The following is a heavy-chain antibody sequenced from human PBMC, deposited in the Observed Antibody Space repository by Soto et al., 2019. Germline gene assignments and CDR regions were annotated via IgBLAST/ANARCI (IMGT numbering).Heavy chain of an antibody. V-gene: IGHV1-18*01. CDR2: ISAYNGNT. D-gene: IGHD3-10*01. Sequence: QVQLVQSGAEVKKPGASVKVSCKASGYTFTSYGISWVRQAPGQGLEWMGWISAYNGNTNYAQKLQGRVTMTTDTATSTAYMELRSLRSDDTAVYYCARDPTRSTMVRGVIPSSGWFDPWGQGTLVTVSS. CDR3: ARDPTRSTMVRGVIPSSGWFDP. CDR1: GYTFTSYG. J-gene: IGHJ5*02.